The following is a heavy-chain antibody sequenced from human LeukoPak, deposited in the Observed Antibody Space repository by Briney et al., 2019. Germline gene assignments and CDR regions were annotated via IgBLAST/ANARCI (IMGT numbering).Heavy chain of an antibody. J-gene: IGHJ4*02. Sequence: GGSLRLSCAASGFALSSYAMSWVRQAPGKGLEWVSATSSSDAGTYHAESVRGRFTISRDNSKNTLYLQMNRLRADAAAVYYCARAPVTSCRGAFCYPFDIWGQGTLVTVSS. CDR1: GFALSSYA. CDR2: TSSSDAGT. CDR3: ARAPVTSCRGAFCYPFDI. D-gene: IGHD2-15*01. V-gene: IGHV3-23*01.